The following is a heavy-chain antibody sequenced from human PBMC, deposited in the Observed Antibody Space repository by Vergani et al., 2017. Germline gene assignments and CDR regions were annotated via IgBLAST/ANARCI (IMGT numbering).Heavy chain of an antibody. CDR3: ARATVTMVRGATLNWFDP. D-gene: IGHD3-10*01. J-gene: IGHJ5*02. CDR1: GGSFSGYY. CDR2: INHSGST. V-gene: IGHV4-34*01. Sequence: QVQLQQWGAGLLKPSETLSLTCAVYGGSFSGYYWSWIRQPPGKGLEWIGEINHSGSTNYNPSLKSRVTISVDTSKNQCSLKLSSVTAADTAVYYCARATVTMVRGATLNWFDPWGQGTLVTVSS.